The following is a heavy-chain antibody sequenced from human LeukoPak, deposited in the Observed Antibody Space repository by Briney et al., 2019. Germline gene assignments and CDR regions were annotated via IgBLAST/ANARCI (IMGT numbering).Heavy chain of an antibody. Sequence: GGSLRLSCAASGFTFSSYSMNWVRQAPGKGREWVSYISSSSSTIYYSDSVKGRFTISRDNAKNSLYLQMNSLRAEDTAVYYCARVIPGYDAFDMWGQGTMVSVSS. V-gene: IGHV3-48*01. CDR1: GFTFSSYS. J-gene: IGHJ3*02. CDR3: ARVIPGYDAFDM. CDR2: ISSSSSTI. D-gene: IGHD1-1*01.